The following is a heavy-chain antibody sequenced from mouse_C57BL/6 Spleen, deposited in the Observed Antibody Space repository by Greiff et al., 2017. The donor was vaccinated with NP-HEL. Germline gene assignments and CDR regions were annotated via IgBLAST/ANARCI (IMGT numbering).Heavy chain of an antibody. CDR3: ARGGGYDYDPGDFDV. CDR2: IYPGSGST. V-gene: IGHV1-55*01. Sequence: VQLQQPGAELVKPGASVKMSCKASGYTFTSYWITWVKQRPGQGLEWIGDIYPGSGSTNYNEKFKSKATLTVDTSSSTAYMQLSSLTSEDSAVYYCARGGGYDYDPGDFDVWGTGTTVTVSS. J-gene: IGHJ1*03. CDR1: GYTFTSYW. D-gene: IGHD2-4*01.